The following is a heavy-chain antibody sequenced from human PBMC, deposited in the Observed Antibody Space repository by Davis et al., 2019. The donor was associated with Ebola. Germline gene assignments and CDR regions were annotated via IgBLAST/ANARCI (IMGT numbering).Heavy chain of an antibody. CDR3: AKDHSYGYFLDYYYYYGMDV. Sequence: GESLKISCAASGFTFSSYGMHWVRQAPGKGLEWVAVISYDGSNKYYADSVKGRFTISRDNSKNTLYLQMNSLRAEDTAVYYCAKDHSYGYFLDYYYYYGMDVWGQGTTVTVSS. CDR1: GFTFSSYG. D-gene: IGHD5-18*01. V-gene: IGHV3-30*18. CDR2: ISYDGSNK. J-gene: IGHJ6*02.